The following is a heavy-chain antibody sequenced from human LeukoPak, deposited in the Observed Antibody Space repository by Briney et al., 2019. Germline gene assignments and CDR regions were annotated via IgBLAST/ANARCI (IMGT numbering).Heavy chain of an antibody. Sequence: ASVKVSCTASGYTFTSYDINWVRQATGQGLEWMGGMNPNSGNTGYAQKFQGRVPITEDKPPSTGYMELSSLRSEDTAVYYCARNAPGYGSGGSCYSGYYFDYWRQGTLDTVSS. V-gene: IGHV1-8*01. D-gene: IGHD2-15*01. CDR2: MNPNSGNT. CDR3: ARNAPGYGSGGSCYSGYYFDY. J-gene: IGHJ4*02. CDR1: GYTFTSYD.